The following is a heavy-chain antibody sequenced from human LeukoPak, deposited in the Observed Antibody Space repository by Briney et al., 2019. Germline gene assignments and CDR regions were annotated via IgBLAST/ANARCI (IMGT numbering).Heavy chain of an antibody. J-gene: IGHJ4*02. D-gene: IGHD6-19*01. V-gene: IGHV4-4*07. CDR2: IYTSGST. Sequence: SETLSLTCTVSGGSISSYYWSWIRQPAGKGLEWIGRIYTSGSTNYNPFLKSRVTMSVDTSKNQFSLKLSSVTAADTAVYYCARNLGSGWYGVFDYWGQGTLVTVSS. CDR1: GGSISSYY. CDR3: ARNLGSGWYGVFDY.